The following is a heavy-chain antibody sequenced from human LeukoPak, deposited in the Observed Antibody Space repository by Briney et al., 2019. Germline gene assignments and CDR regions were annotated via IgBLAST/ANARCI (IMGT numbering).Heavy chain of an antibody. CDR2: INPNSGGT. J-gene: IGHJ4*02. V-gene: IGHV1-2*02. Sequence: GASVTVSCKASGYTFTGYYMHWVRQAPGQGLEWMGWINPNSGGTNYAQKFQGRVTMTRDTSISTAYMELSRLRSDDTAVYYCARDSDYSNYEFDYWGQGTLVTVSS. D-gene: IGHD4-11*01. CDR3: ARDSDYSNYEFDY. CDR1: GYTFTGYY.